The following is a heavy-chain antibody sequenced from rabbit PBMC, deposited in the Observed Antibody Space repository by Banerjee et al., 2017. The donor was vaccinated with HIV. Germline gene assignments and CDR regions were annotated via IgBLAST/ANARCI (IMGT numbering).Heavy chain of an antibody. CDR1: GFDFSSYY. CDR3: ARADYSYHGLNL. J-gene: IGHJ3*01. D-gene: IGHD6-1*01. Sequence: QEQLKESGGGLVQPGGSLKLSCKASGFDFSSYYMCWVRQAPGKRPEWIACIYGGSGSTYYASWAKGRLTISKTSSTTLTLQMTSLTAADTATYFCARADYSYHGLNLWGQGTLVTVS. CDR2: IYGGSGST. V-gene: IGHV1S45*01.